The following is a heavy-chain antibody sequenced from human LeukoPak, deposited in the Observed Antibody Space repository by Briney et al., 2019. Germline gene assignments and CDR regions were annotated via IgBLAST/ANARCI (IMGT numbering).Heavy chain of an antibody. CDR2: IKQDESEK. J-gene: IGHJ4*02. CDR1: GFTFSNYW. D-gene: IGHD1-26*01. CDR3: ARGGRGSYDY. Sequence: GGSLRLSCAASGFTFSNYWMSWVRQGPGKGLEWVANIKQDESEKYYADSVKGRFTISRDNAKNSLYLQMNSLRAEDTAVYYCARGGRGSYDYWGQGTLVTVSS. V-gene: IGHV3-7*05.